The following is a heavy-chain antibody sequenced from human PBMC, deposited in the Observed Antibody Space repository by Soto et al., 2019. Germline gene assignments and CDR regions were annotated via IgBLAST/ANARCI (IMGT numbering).Heavy chain of an antibody. V-gene: IGHV4-39*01. CDR1: GGSISSSSYY. CDR3: ASRYCTHGVCYGEIDY. Sequence: SETLSLTCTVSGGSISSSSYYWGWIRQPPGKGLEWIGSIYYSGSTYYNPSLKSRVTISVDTSKNQFSLKLSSVTAADTAVYYCASRYCTHGVCYGEIDYWGQETLVTVSS. D-gene: IGHD2-8*01. J-gene: IGHJ4*02. CDR2: IYYSGST.